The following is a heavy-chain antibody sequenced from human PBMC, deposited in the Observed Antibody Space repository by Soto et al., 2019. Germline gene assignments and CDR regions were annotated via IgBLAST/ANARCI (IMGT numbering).Heavy chain of an antibody. D-gene: IGHD6-13*01. Sequence: ASVKVSCKASGYTFTGYYMHWVRQAPGQGLEWMGWINPNSGGTNYAQKFQGWVTMTRDTSISTAYMELSRLRSDDTAVYYCASGAAADNYYGMDVWGQGTTVTVSS. J-gene: IGHJ6*02. CDR3: ASGAAADNYYGMDV. CDR2: INPNSGGT. CDR1: GYTFTGYY. V-gene: IGHV1-2*04.